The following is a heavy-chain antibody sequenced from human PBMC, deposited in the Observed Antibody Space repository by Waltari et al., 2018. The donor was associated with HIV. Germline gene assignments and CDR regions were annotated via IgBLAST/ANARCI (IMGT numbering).Heavy chain of an antibody. CDR2: IKPGNSDT. D-gene: IGHD3-9*01. V-gene: IGHV5-51*01. J-gene: IGHJ1*01. Sequence: EVQLVQSRKEIKKPGESLKISCKGSGYKFNTYWIGWVRQMPGKGLEWRGIIKPGNSDTRYRLSSQGQVTISADTSVTTAYLHWRSLKASDTAKYYCVVGPHYFDGPEGRGRLDYFQNWGQGTLVTVSS. CDR1: GYKFNTYW. CDR3: VVGPHYFDGPEGRGRLDYFQN.